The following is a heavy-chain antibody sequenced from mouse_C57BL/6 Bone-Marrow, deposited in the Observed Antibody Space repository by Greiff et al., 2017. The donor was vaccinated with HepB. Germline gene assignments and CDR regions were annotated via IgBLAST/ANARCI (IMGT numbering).Heavy chain of an antibody. Sequence: DVQLVESGGGLVQPGESLKLSCESNEYEFPSHDMSWVRKTPEKRLELVAAINSDGGSTYYPDTMERRFIISRDNTKKTLYLQMSSLRSEDTALYYCARLAITTVVGDYAMDYWGQGTSVTVSS. CDR3: ARLAITTVVGDYAMDY. V-gene: IGHV5-2*01. J-gene: IGHJ4*01. CDR2: INSDGGST. CDR1: EYEFPSHD. D-gene: IGHD1-1*01.